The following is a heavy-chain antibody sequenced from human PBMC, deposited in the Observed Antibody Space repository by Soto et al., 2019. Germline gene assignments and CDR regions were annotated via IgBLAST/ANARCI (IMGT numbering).Heavy chain of an antibody. D-gene: IGHD6-13*01. J-gene: IGHJ4*02. CDR1: GGTISSSSYY. CDR3: AMNPGAAGMNY. V-gene: IGHV4-39*01. CDR2: IYYSGST. Sequence: SETLSLTCTVFGGTISSSSYYWGWIRQPPGKGLEWIGSIYYSGSTYYNPSLKSRVTISVDTSKNQFSLKLSSVTAADTAVYYCAMNPGAAGMNYWGQGTLVTVSS.